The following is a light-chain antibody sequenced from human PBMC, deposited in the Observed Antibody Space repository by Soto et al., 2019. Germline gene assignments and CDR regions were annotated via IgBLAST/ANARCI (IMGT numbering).Light chain of an antibody. CDR1: SSDVGGYNS. V-gene: IGLV2-8*01. CDR2: KVS. Sequence: QSALTQPPSASGSPGQSVTISCTGTSSDVGGYNSVSWYQQHPGKAPKLLIFKVSERPSGVPDRFSGSKSGNTASLTVSGLQADDEADYYCSSFAGSSFDVFGGGTKVTVL. J-gene: IGLJ1*01. CDR3: SSFAGSSFDV.